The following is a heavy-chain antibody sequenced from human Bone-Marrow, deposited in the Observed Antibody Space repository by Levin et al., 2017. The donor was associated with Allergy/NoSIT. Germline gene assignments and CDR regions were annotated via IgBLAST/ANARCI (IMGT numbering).Heavy chain of an antibody. Sequence: GESLKISCAASGFTFSSYAMSWVRQAPGKGLEWVSAISGSGGSTYYADSVKGRFTISRDNSKNTLYLQMNSLRAEDTAVYYCAKGGFLGWFNPWGQGTLVTVSS. CDR1: GFTFSSYA. J-gene: IGHJ5*02. CDR2: ISGSGGST. CDR3: AKGGFLGWFNP. V-gene: IGHV3-23*01. D-gene: IGHD2/OR15-2a*01.